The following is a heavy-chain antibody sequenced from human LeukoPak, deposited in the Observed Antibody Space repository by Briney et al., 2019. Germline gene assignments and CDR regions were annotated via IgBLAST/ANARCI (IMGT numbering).Heavy chain of an antibody. V-gene: IGHV4-59*08. CDR2: IYYSGST. CDR1: GGSISSYY. CDR3: ARRGAQYSSGWYAFDY. J-gene: IGHJ4*02. D-gene: IGHD6-19*01. Sequence: SETLSLTCTVSGGSISSYYWSWIRQPPGKGLEWIGYIYYSGSTNYNPSLKSRVTISVDTSKNQFSLKLSSVTAADTAVYYCARRGAQYSSGWYAFDYWGQGTLVTVSS.